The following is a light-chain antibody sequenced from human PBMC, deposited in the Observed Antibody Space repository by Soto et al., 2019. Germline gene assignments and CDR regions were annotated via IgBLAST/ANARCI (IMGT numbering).Light chain of an antibody. CDR3: QQYNNYWT. V-gene: IGKV1-5*01. CDR2: DAS. Sequence: IQMTQSPSTLSAYVGDRVTITCRASQSISSWLAWYQQKPGKAPKLLIYDASSLESGVPSRFSGSGSATEFTLTISSLQPDDFATYYCQQYNNYWTFGQGTRVEIK. CDR1: QSISSW. J-gene: IGKJ1*01.